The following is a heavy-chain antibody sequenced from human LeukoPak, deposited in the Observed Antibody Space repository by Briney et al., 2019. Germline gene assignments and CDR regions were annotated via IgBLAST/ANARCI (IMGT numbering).Heavy chain of an antibody. CDR1: VVTFNDYA. CDR2: IGWNSVAR. J-gene: IGHJ3*01. V-gene: IGHV3-9*01. CDR3: TKRARKGIGAAGDGYDV. Sequence: GGSLRLSCAASVVTFNDYAMHWVRQAPGKGREWVSGIGWNSVARGYADSVRGRFTISRDNAKNSLYLQMNSLRPEDTALYYCTKRARKGIGAAGDGYDVWGQETMVTVSS. D-gene: IGHD6-13*01.